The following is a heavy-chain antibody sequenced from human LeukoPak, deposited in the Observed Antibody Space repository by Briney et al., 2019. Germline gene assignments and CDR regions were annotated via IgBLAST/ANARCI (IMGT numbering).Heavy chain of an antibody. CDR1: GGSISSSSYY. CDR2: IYYSGST. Sequence: PSETLSLTCTVSGGSISSSSYYWGWIRQPPGKGLEWIGSIYYSGSTYYNPSLKSRVTISVDTSKNQLSLKLSSVTAADTAVYYCARLRCSSTSCYYYYYYYMDVWGKGTTVTVSS. V-gene: IGHV4-39*07. J-gene: IGHJ6*03. CDR3: ARLRCSSTSCYYYYYYYMDV. D-gene: IGHD2-2*01.